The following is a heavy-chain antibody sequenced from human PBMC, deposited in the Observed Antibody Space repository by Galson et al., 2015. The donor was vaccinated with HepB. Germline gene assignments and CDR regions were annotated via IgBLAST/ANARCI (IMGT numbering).Heavy chain of an antibody. Sequence: SLRLSCAASGFTFSSYTMNWVRQAPGKGLEWVSSISSSTSYIYYANSVKGRFTISRDNAKNSLYLQMDSLRAEDTAVYYCARGQSPRIETTSPRRVDFDYWGQGTLVTVSS. J-gene: IGHJ4*02. CDR2: ISSSTSYI. V-gene: IGHV3-21*01. CDR1: GFTFSSYT. D-gene: IGHD4-11*01. CDR3: ARGQSPRIETTSPRRVDFDY.